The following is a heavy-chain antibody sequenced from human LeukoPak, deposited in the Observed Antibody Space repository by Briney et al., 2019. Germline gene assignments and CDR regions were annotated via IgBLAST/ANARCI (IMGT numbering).Heavy chain of an antibody. CDR2: INPNSGRT. J-gene: IGHJ2*01. Sequence: ASLQVSCKASGYTFTGYYIHWVRHASRQGVQLTGCINPNSGRTNYAQKFQGRVTMTRDTSISTACMELSRLRSDDTAVYYCARVGPRLQELLFIAAAFDWYFDLWGRGTLVTVSS. CDR3: ARVGPRLQELLFIAAAFDWYFDL. CDR1: GYTFTGYY. D-gene: IGHD6-13*01. V-gene: IGHV1-2*02.